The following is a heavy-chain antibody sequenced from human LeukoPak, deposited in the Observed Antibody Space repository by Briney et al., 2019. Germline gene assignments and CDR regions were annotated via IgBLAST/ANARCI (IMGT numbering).Heavy chain of an antibody. V-gene: IGHV3-11*01. CDR2: ISSSGSTI. Sequence: PGGSLRLSCAASGFTFSDYYMSWIRQAPGKGLEWVSYISSSGSTIYYADSVKGRFTISRDNAKNSLYLQMNSVRAEDTAVYYCASSGYSGYEFDYWGQGTLVTVSS. CDR3: ASSGYSGYEFDY. J-gene: IGHJ4*02. D-gene: IGHD5-12*01. CDR1: GFTFSDYY.